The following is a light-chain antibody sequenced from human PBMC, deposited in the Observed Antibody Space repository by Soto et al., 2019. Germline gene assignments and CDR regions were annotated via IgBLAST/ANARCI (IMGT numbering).Light chain of an antibody. Sequence: EIVLTQSPATLSVSPGDTATLSCRASQNVRRNLAWYQQKTGQAPRLLLYSASTRATSIPARFSGSGSETEFTLTISSLQSADVAVDYCQQYNDRPPLTFGGGTKVEIK. CDR3: QQYNDRPPLT. CDR2: SAS. J-gene: IGKJ4*01. CDR1: QNVRRN. V-gene: IGKV3-15*01.